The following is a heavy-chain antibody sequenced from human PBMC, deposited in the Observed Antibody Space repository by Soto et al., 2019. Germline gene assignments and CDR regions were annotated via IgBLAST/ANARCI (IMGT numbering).Heavy chain of an antibody. V-gene: IGHV4-59*01. J-gene: IGHJ5*02. CDR1: GGSIRSYY. CDR2: IYNSGGT. Sequence: ASETLSLTCTVSGGSIRSYYWSWIRQPPGKGLEWVGYIYNSGGTNYNPSLRSRVTISVDTSKNQFSLKLSSVTAADTAVYYCARGGAPYNWFDPWGQGTLVTVSS. D-gene: IGHD3-16*01. CDR3: ARGGAPYNWFDP.